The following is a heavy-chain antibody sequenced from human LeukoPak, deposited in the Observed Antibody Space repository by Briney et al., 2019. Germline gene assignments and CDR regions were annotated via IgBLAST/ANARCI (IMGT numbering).Heavy chain of an antibody. J-gene: IGHJ4*02. Sequence: GRSLRLSCAASGFTFSSYGMLWVRQAPGKGLEWVTLIWYDGSNKLYADSVRGRFTIARDNSKNTLYLQINSLRAEDTAVYYCARRGPSGSHYFDYWGQGTLVTVSS. CDR3: ARRGPSGSHYFDY. CDR1: GFTFSSYG. CDR2: IWYDGSNK. V-gene: IGHV3-33*01. D-gene: IGHD1-26*01.